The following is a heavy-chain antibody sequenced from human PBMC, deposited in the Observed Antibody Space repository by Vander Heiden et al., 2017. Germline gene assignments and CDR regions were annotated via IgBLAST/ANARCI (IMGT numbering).Heavy chain of an antibody. V-gene: IGHV4-34*01. CDR3: VVSGVAGFDY. CDR1: GGSFSGYY. J-gene: IGHJ4*02. D-gene: IGHD6-19*01. Sequence: QVQLQQWGAGLLKPSETLSLTCAVYGGSFSGYYWSWIRQPPGKGLEWIGEINHSGSTNYNPSLKSRVTISVDTSKNQFSLKLSSVTAADTAVYYCVVSGVAGFDYWGQGTLVTVSS. CDR2: INHSGST.